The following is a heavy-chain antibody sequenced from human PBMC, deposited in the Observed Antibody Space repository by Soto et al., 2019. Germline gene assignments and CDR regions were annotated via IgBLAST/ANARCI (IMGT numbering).Heavy chain of an antibody. Sequence: QVQLVQSGAELKKPGSSVRVSCKASGGTFSSYAINWVRQAPGQGLEWMGGVIPTFGTANYARKFQGRVTITADESTSAAYMELSSLRSEDTAVYYCVSSGVMHWFGELSDFDCWGQGTLVTVSS. V-gene: IGHV1-69*01. CDR2: VIPTFGTA. D-gene: IGHD3-10*01. CDR3: VSSGVMHWFGELSDFDC. CDR1: GGTFSSYA. J-gene: IGHJ4*02.